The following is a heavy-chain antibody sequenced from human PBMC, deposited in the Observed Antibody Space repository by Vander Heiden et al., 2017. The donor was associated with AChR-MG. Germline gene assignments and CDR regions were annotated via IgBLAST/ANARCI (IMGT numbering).Heavy chain of an antibody. J-gene: IGHJ4*02. CDR1: GFISSSHG. D-gene: IGHD2-2*01. V-gene: IGHV3-30*03. CDR3: AGGYDDNGPDQ. CDR2: ISYHGREK. Sequence: QGQVVESGGGVVQPGRSLRLSCAASGFISSSHGMCWSRQAPGKGLECVAFISYHGREKYYADSVKGRFTISRDDSKDTVFLQMNSLGAEDTAMYFCAGGYDDNGPDQWGQGTLVTVFS.